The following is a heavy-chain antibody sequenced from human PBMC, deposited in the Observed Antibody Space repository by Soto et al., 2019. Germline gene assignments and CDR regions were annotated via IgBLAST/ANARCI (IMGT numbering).Heavy chain of an antibody. J-gene: IGHJ5*02. CDR2: IIPIFGTA. D-gene: IGHD6-13*01. Sequence: QVQLVQSGAEVKKPGSSVKVSCKASGGTFSSYAISWVRQAPGQGLEWMGGIIPIFGTANYAQKFQGRVTSTADESTSTAYMELSSLRSEDTAVYYCARDRPSIAAAGTHNWFDPWGQGTLVTVSS. V-gene: IGHV1-69*01. CDR3: ARDRPSIAAAGTHNWFDP. CDR1: GGTFSSYA.